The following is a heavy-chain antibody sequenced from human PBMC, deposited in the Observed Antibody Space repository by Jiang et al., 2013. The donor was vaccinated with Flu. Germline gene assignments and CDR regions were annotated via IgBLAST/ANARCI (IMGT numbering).Heavy chain of an antibody. V-gene: IGHV5-10-1*01. Sequence: SLRISCKGSGYTFSSYWISWVRQMPGKGLEWMGRIDPSDSYSDYSPSFQGHVTMSADKSINTAYLQWSSLKASDTAMYFCARHDDSGYYSSWFDPWGQGTLVTVSS. J-gene: IGHJ5*02. CDR3: ARHDDSGYYSSWFDP. CDR2: IDPSDSYS. D-gene: IGHD3-22*01. CDR1: GYTFSSYW.